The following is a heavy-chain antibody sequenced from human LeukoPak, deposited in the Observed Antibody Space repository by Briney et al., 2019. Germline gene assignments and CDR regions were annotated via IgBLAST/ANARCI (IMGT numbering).Heavy chain of an antibody. J-gene: IGHJ5*02. V-gene: IGHV4-34*01. D-gene: IGHD2-2*02. CDR3: ARIQLGYCSSTSCYXLPGVXFDP. Sequence: SSETLSLTCAVYGGSFSGYYWSWIRQPPGKGLEWIGEINHSGSTNYNPSLKSRVTISVDTSKNQFSLKLSSVTAADTAVYYCARIQLGYCSSTSCYXLPGVXFDPWGXGTLVTVS. CDR1: GGSFSGYY. CDR2: INHSGST.